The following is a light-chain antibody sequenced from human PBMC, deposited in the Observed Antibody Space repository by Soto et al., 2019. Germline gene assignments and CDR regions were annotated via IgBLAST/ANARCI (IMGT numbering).Light chain of an antibody. V-gene: IGKV1-5*01. J-gene: IGKJ2*01. Sequence: DIQMTQSPSTLSASVGDGVTITCRASQNISVWLAWYQQRPGKAPKFLIYDASNLETGVSSRFSGSGSGTEFTLTIRSLQPDDFATYYCQQYDRYSPTFGQGTKLEIK. CDR3: QQYDRYSPT. CDR1: QNISVW. CDR2: DAS.